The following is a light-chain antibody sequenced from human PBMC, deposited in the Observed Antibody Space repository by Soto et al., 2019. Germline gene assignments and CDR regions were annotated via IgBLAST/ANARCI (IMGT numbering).Light chain of an antibody. CDR1: SSDVGATDY. J-gene: IGLJ1*01. Sequence: QSALTQPPSASGSPGQSVAISCTGTSSDVGATDYVSWYQQHSGKAPKLLLYEVNKRPSGVPDRFSGSKSGNTASLTVSALQADDEADYYCISHAGVNNVLGTGTKLTVL. CDR3: ISHAGVNNV. CDR2: EVN. V-gene: IGLV2-8*01.